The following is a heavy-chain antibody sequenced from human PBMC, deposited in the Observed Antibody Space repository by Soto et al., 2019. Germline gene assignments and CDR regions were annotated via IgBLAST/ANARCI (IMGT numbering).Heavy chain of an antibody. CDR1: GGSISSGGYY. CDR2: IYYSGST. CDR3: AIANGSKGDVFDI. Sequence: QVQLQESGPGLVKPSQTLSVTCTVSGGSISSGGYYWSWIRQHPGKGLEWIGYIYYSGSTYYNPSLKSRVTISVDTSKNHFSLKLSSVTAADTSVYYCAIANGSKGDVFDIWGQGTMVTVST. D-gene: IGHD2-8*01. V-gene: IGHV4-31*03. J-gene: IGHJ3*02.